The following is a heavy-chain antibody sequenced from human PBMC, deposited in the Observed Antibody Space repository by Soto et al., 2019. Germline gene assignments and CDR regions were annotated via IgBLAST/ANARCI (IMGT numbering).Heavy chain of an antibody. CDR2: IIPIFGTA. CDR3: ARDPNTYGTPRDWFDP. V-gene: IGHV1-69*05. Sequence: QVQLVQSGAEVKKPGSSVKVSCKASGGTFSSYAISWVRQAPGQGLEWMGGIIPIFGTANYAQKFQGRVTVTTDESSSTAYMELSSLRCEATAVYYCARDPNTYGTPRDWFDPWGQGTLVTVSS. D-gene: IGHD2-21*01. CDR1: GGTFSSYA. J-gene: IGHJ5*02.